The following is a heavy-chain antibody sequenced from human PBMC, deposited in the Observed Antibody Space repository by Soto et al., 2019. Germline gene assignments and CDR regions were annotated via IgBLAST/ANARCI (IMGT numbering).Heavy chain of an antibody. CDR1: GGTFSSYA. CDR3: ARDDFCSSTSCPPDFDY. J-gene: IGHJ4*02. Sequence: ASVKVSCKASGGTFSSYAISGVRQAPGQGLEWMGGIIPIFGTANYAQKFQGRVTITADKSTSTAYMELSSLRSEDTAVYYCARDDFCSSTSCPPDFDYWGQGTLVTVSS. D-gene: IGHD2-2*01. V-gene: IGHV1-69*06. CDR2: IIPIFGTA.